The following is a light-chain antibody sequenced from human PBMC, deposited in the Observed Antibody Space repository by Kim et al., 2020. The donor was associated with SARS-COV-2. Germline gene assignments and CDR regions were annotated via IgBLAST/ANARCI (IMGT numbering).Light chain of an antibody. CDR3: QQYSDWPPGDT. Sequence: EIVMTQSPATLSVSPGERATLSCRASQSVSNHLAWYQQRPGQAPRLLIYGASTRATGIPARFSGSGSGTDFTLTISTLQSEDFAVYFCQQYSDWPPGDTFGQGTKVDI. CDR1: QSVSNH. CDR2: GAS. V-gene: IGKV3-15*01. J-gene: IGKJ2*01.